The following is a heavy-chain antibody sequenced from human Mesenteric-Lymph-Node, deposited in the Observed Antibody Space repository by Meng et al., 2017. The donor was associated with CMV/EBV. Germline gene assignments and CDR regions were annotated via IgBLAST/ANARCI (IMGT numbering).Heavy chain of an antibody. CDR1: GGSISSGDYY. D-gene: IGHD6-6*01. J-gene: IGHJ5*02. CDR3: ARQPRYSSSIWFDP. V-gene: IGHV4-30-4*08. Sequence: SETLSLTCTVSGGSISSGDYYWNWIRQPPGKGLEYIGYIYYSGSTYYNPSLKSRVTISVDTSKNQFSLKLSSVTAADTAVYYCARQPRYSSSIWFDPWGQGTLVTVSS. CDR2: IYYSGST.